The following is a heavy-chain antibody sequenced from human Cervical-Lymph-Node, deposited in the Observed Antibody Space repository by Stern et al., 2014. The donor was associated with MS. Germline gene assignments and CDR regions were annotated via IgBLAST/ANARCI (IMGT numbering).Heavy chain of an antibody. V-gene: IGHV3-30*18. CDR3: AKGRTVAGKGVGAFDV. CDR1: GFTFSNFG. CDR2: ISYDGGNG. Sequence: VQLVESGGGVVQPGRSLRLSCAASGFTFSNFGMHWVRQAPGKGLEWVTLISYDGGNGYYADSVKGRFTISRDTSKNKVYLQLNSLRPEDTAVYYCAKGRTVAGKGVGAFDVWGQGTLVTVSS. J-gene: IGHJ3*01. D-gene: IGHD6-19*01.